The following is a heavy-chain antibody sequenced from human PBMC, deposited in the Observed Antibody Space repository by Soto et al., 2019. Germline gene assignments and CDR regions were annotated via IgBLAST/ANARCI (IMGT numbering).Heavy chain of an antibody. CDR3: AKGSGGRYLQPLDH. D-gene: IGHD3-16*02. CDR2: FSWISGGI. CDR1: GFSVQDYA. Sequence: SLRLSCSGSGFSVQDYAIHWVRQAPGRGLEWVSGFSWISGGIGYAESVKGRFVISRDNAKSSVYLEMNNLRPEDTAVYFCAKGSGGRYLQPLDHWGQGTLVTVSS. V-gene: IGHV3-9*01. J-gene: IGHJ4*02.